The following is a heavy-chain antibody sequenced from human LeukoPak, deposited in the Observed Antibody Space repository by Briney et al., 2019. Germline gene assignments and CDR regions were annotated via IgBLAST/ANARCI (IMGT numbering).Heavy chain of an antibody. CDR3: ARDGAYDFWSGYYWGAAFDI. D-gene: IGHD3-3*01. J-gene: IGHJ3*02. CDR1: GFTVSSNY. V-gene: IGHV3-66*01. Sequence: GGSLRLSCAASGFTVSSNYMSWVRQAPGKGLEWVSVIYSGGSTSYADSVKGRFTISRDNSKNTLYLQMNSLRAEDTAVYYCARDGAYDFWSGYYWGAAFDIWGQGTMVTVSS. CDR2: IYSGGST.